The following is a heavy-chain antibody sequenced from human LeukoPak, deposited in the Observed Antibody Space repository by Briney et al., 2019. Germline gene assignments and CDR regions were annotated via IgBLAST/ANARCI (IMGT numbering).Heavy chain of an antibody. Sequence: GGSLRLSCAASGFTFSSYSMNWVRQAPGKGLEWVSSISSSSSYIYYADSVKGRFTISRDNVKNSLYLQMNSLRAEDTAVYYCARDYSGYEPYYFDYWGQGTLVTVSS. D-gene: IGHD5-12*01. CDR2: ISSSSSYI. V-gene: IGHV3-21*01. CDR3: ARDYSGYEPYYFDY. CDR1: GFTFSSYS. J-gene: IGHJ4*02.